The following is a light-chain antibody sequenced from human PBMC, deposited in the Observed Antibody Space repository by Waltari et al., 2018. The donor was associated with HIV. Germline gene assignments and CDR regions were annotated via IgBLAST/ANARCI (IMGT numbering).Light chain of an antibody. V-gene: IGLV6-57*01. J-gene: IGLJ2*01. CDR2: EDN. CDR3: QSYDDSNVV. CDR1: SGTIGSNY. Sequence: NFMLAQPHSVSESPGKTVTISCTRSSGTIGSNYVQWYQQRPGSSPTAVIYEDNQRPSGVPDRFSGSIDSSSNSASLTISGLKTEDEADYYCQSYDDSNVVFGGGTKLTVL.